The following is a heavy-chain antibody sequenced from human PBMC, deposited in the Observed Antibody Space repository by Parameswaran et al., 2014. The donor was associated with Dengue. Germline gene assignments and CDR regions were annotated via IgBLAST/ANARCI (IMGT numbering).Heavy chain of an antibody. CDR3: ARGGSYGLWAVYY. CDR2: INHSGST. V-gene: IGHV4-34*01. Sequence: QAPGKGLEWIGEINHSGSTNYNPSLKSRVTISVDTSKNQFSLKLSSVTAADTAVYYCARGGSYGLWAVYYWGQGTLVTVSS. D-gene: IGHD5-18*01. J-gene: IGHJ4*02.